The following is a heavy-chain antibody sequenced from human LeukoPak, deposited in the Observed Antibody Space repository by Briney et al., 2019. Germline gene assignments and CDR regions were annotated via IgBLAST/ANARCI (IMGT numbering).Heavy chain of an antibody. D-gene: IGHD3-16*01. V-gene: IGHV4-4*07. CDR3: ARAHNWGTLAGAFDI. CDR2: IYSSGST. J-gene: IGHJ3*02. Sequence: SETLSLTCTVSGGSISSYYWSWIRQSAGKGLEWIGRIYSSGSTNYNPSLKSRVTMSVDTSKNQFSLKLTSLTAADTAVYYCARAHNWGTLAGAFDIWGQGTMVTVSS. CDR1: GGSISSYY.